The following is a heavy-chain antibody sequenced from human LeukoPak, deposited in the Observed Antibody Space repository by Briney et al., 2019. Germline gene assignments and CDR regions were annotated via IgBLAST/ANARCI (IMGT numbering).Heavy chain of an antibody. CDR1: GFTFSTYA. Sequence: GGSLRLSCAASGFTFSTYAMSWVRQAPGKGLEWVSVISGGGDSTYYADSVKGRFTISRDNSKNTLYLQMNSLRAEDTAVYYCARGRNYYYMDVWGKGTTVTVSS. CDR2: ISGGGDST. D-gene: IGHD3-10*01. CDR3: ARGRNYYYMDV. J-gene: IGHJ6*03. V-gene: IGHV3-23*01.